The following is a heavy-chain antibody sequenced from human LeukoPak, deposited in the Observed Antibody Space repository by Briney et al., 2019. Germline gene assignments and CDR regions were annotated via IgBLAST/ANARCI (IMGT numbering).Heavy chain of an antibody. CDR3: ARGANYDFWSGYLFQN. V-gene: IGHV3-21*01. CDR1: GFTFSSYR. J-gene: IGHJ1*01. Sequence: GSLRLSCAASGFTFSSYRMNWVRQAPGKGLEWVSSISTSSSYIYYADSVKGRFTISRDNAKKSLYLQMNSLRAEDTAVYYCARGANYDFWSGYLFQNWGQGTLVTVSS. CDR2: ISTSSSYI. D-gene: IGHD3-3*01.